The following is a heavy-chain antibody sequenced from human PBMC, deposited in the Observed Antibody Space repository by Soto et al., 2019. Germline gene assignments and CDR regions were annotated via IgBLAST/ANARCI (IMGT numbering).Heavy chain of an antibody. V-gene: IGHV4-34*01. Sequence: PSETLCLSKAVYGGNFRGYYWRWIRQTPGKGLEWIGEINHSGSTNYNPSLKSRVTISVGTSKNQFSLKLSSVTAADTAVYYCARGFREYYYGSGIDYWGQGTLVTVSS. D-gene: IGHD3-10*01. CDR2: INHSGST. CDR3: ARGFREYYYGSGIDY. J-gene: IGHJ4*02. CDR1: GGNFRGYY.